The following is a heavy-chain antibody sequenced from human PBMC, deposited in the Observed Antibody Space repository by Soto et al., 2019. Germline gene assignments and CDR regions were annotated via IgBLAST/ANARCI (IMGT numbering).Heavy chain of an antibody. CDR2: VNHSGST. Sequence: PSETLSLTCAVYGGSFSGYYWSWIRQPPGKGLEWIGEVNHSGSTNYNPSLKSRVTISVDTSKNQFSLKLSSVTAADTAVYYCARGRCTMVRGVIKYYFDYWGQGTLVTVSS. D-gene: IGHD3-10*01. CDR3: ARGRCTMVRGVIKYYFDY. V-gene: IGHV4-34*01. J-gene: IGHJ4*02. CDR1: GGSFSGYY.